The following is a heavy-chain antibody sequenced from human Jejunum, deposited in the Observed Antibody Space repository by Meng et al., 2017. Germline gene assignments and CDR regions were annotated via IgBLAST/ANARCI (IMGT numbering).Heavy chain of an antibody. Sequence: QVQLVGSGAEMKKPGASVKVSCKASGYSFTTYAIDWVRQAPGQGLEWMGWINVDTGDTRYSQKFQGRLTITRDTSASTAYLELSSLTSEDTAVYYCARNTVGTTTLDYWGQGTLVTVSS. CDR3: ARNTVGTTTLDY. CDR1: GYSFTTYA. J-gene: IGHJ4*02. CDR2: INVDTGDT. V-gene: IGHV1-3*01. D-gene: IGHD1-26*01.